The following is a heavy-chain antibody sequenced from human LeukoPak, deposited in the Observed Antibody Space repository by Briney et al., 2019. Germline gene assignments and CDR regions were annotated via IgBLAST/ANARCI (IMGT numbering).Heavy chain of an antibody. CDR3: ARGIAAAGNNYFDY. CDR1: GDSFTNYY. D-gene: IGHD6-13*01. CDR2: IYTSGST. Sequence: SETPSLTCTVSGDSFTNYYWTWIRQPAGKALEWIGRIYTSGSTDYNPSLKSRVTISVDTSKNQFSLKLSSVTAADTAVYYCARGIAAAGNNYFDYWGQGTLVTVSS. V-gene: IGHV4-4*07. J-gene: IGHJ4*02.